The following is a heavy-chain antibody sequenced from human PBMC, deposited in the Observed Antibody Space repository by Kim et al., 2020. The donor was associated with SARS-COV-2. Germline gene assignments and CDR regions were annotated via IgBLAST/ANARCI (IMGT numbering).Heavy chain of an antibody. CDR3: ATWGYDYIWGSYLDAFDI. Sequence: SETLSLTCTVSGGSISSYYWSWIRQPPGKGLEWIGYIYYSGSTNYNPSLKSRVTISVDTSKNQFSLKLSSVTAADTAVYYCATWGYDYIWGSYLDAFDIWGQGTMVTVSS. D-gene: IGHD3-16*02. CDR1: GGSISSYY. V-gene: IGHV4-59*01. CDR2: IYYSGST. J-gene: IGHJ3*02.